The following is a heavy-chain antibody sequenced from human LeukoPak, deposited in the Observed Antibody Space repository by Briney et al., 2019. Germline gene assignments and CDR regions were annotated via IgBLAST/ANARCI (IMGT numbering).Heavy chain of an antibody. Sequence: GGSLRLSCAASGFTFSNYAMSWVRQAPGKGLEWVSAISGSGGSTYYAASVKGRFTVSRDNSKDSLYLQMNSLRAEDTAVYYCARGYCSGGSCYSGSHWFDPWGQGTLVTVSS. CDR1: GFTFSNYA. D-gene: IGHD2-15*01. CDR2: ISGSGGST. J-gene: IGHJ5*02. CDR3: ARGYCSGGSCYSGSHWFDP. V-gene: IGHV3-23*01.